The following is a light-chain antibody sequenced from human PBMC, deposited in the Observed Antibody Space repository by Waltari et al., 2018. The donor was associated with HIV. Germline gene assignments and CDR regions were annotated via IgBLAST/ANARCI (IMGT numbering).Light chain of an antibody. CDR3: QQRRTWAT. CDR1: QNIGVS. V-gene: IGKV3-11*01. Sequence: EIVLTQSPGALSVSPGGGATLSCRASQNIGVSLAWYQQKPGQPPRLLIYDASHWPTGIPPRFSGSGSGTDFTLTISSLEIEDFAVYYCQQRRTWATFGGGTKVEIK. CDR2: DAS. J-gene: IGKJ4*01.